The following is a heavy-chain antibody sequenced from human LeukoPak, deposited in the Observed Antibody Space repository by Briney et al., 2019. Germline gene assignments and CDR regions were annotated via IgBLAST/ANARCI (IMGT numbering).Heavy chain of an antibody. D-gene: IGHD3-22*01. V-gene: IGHV1-2*02. CDR1: GYTFTGYY. CDR3: ASEYKYDSSGANAFDI. Sequence: EASVKVSCKASGYTFTGYYMHWVRQAPGQGLEWMGWINPNSGGTNYAQKFQGRVTMTRDTSITTAYMELSSLRSADTAVYYCASEYKYDSSGANAFDIWGQGTMVTVSS. CDR2: INPNSGGT. J-gene: IGHJ3*02.